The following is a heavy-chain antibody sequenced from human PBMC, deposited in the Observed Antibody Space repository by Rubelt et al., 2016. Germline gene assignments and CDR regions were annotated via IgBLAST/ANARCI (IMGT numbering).Heavy chain of an antibody. CDR2: INHSGST. Sequence: QVQLQQWGAGLLKPSETLSLTCAVYGGSFSGYYWSWIRQPPGKGLEWIGEINHSGSTNYNPSLKSQVTISVDTYKNQFSLKRSSVTAADTAVYYCARGRMGFHYYYYGMDVWGQGTTVTVSS. J-gene: IGHJ6*02. CDR1: GGSFSGYY. D-gene: IGHD1-26*01. V-gene: IGHV4-34*01. CDR3: ARGRMGFHYYYYGMDV.